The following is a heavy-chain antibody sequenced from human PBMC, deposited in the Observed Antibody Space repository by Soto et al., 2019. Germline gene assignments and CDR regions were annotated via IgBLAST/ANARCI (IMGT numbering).Heavy chain of an antibody. Sequence: GGSLRLSCAASGCTFSRYGMNWLRQAPGKGLEWVASISSPTSYVYYADSVKGRFSTSRDNAKNILYLEMYALRPEDTAVYYCARDPSEGRVGNWFESWGQGTLVTVSS. V-gene: IGHV3-21*06. D-gene: IGHD2-2*01. J-gene: IGHJ5*01. CDR2: ISSPTSYV. CDR1: GCTFSRYG. CDR3: ARDPSEGRVGNWFES.